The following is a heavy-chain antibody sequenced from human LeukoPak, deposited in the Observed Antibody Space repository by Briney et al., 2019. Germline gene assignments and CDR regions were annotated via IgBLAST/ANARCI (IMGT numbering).Heavy chain of an antibody. Sequence: GGSLRLSCAASGLPFSSYAMSWVRQAPGKGLEWVSAIVGDGGSTYYADSVKGRFTISRDNSNNTLYLQMNSLRAEDTAVYYCVGAAADTTPRPWGQGTLVTVSS. CDR3: VGAAADTTPRP. J-gene: IGHJ4*02. CDR1: GLPFSSYA. D-gene: IGHD6-13*01. CDR2: IVGDGGST. V-gene: IGHV3-23*01.